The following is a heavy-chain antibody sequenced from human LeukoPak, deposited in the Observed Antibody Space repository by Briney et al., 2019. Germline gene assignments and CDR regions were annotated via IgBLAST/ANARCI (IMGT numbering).Heavy chain of an antibody. CDR2: IRHDGST. J-gene: IGHJ4*02. Sequence: SETLSLTCAVSGDSIISNNWWNWVRQPPGKGLEWIGQIRHDGSTAYNPSLKSRVTISVDNSNNQFSLDLTSVTAADTAVYYCARDPVPVPGVNFDYWGRGTLVTVSS. CDR3: ARDPVPVPGVNFDY. V-gene: IGHV4-4*02. D-gene: IGHD6-19*01. CDR1: GDSIISNNW.